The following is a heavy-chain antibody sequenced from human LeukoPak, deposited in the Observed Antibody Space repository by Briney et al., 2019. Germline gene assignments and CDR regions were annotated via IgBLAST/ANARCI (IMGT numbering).Heavy chain of an antibody. J-gene: IGHJ4*02. CDR3: ARDPVRYYYDSSGYHSY. CDR2: ISAYNGNT. Sequence: ASVKVSCKASGYTFTSYAISWVRQAPGQGLEWMGWISAYNGNTNYAQKLQGRVTMTTDTSTSTAYMELRSLGSDDTAVYYCARDPVRYYYDSSGYHSYWGQGTLVTVSS. D-gene: IGHD3-22*01. CDR1: GYTFTSYA. V-gene: IGHV1-18*01.